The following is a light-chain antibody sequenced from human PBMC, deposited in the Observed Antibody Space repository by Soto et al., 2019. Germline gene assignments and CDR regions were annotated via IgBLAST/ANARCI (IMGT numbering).Light chain of an antibody. Sequence: QPVLTQPPSVSGAPGQRVTISCTGSSSNIGADYDVHWYQQLLGTAPKLLIFGNFNRASGVPDRFSGSKSGTSASLAITGLQAEDEADYYCQSYDSSLSGVVFGGGTKLTVL. CDR2: GNF. J-gene: IGLJ2*01. CDR1: SSNIGADYD. V-gene: IGLV1-40*01. CDR3: QSYDSSLSGVV.